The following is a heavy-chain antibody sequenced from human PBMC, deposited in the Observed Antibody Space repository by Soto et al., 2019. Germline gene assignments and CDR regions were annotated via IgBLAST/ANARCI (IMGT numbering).Heavy chain of an antibody. CDR1: GFTSSSYS. CDR2: ISSSSSYI. D-gene: IGHD2-2*01. Sequence: SGRCLRLSCAASGFTSSSYSMNCVRQAPGKGLEWVSSISSSSSYIYYADSVKGRFTISRENAKNSLYLQMNSLRTDDTAVYYFARDSPPYCSSTSCVLWFDPWGQGTLVTVSS. J-gene: IGHJ5*02. V-gene: IGHV3-21*01. CDR3: ARDSPPYCSSTSCVLWFDP.